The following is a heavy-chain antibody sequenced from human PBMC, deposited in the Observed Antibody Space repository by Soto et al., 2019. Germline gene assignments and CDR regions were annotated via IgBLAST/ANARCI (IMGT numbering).Heavy chain of an antibody. CDR2: IWYDGSNK. J-gene: IGHJ6*02. CDR3: AREGGWPDYYYYYGMDV. Sequence: HPGGSLRLSCAASGFTFSSYGMHWVRQAPGKGLEWVAVIWYDGSNKYYADSVKGRFTISRDNSKNTLYLQMNSLRAEDTAVYYCAREGGWPDYYYYYGMDVWGQGTTVTVSS. V-gene: IGHV3-33*01. D-gene: IGHD6-19*01. CDR1: GFTFSSYG.